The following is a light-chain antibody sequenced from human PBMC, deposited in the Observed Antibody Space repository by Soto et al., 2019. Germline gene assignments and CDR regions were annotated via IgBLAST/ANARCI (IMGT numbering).Light chain of an antibody. CDR3: SSYGGSNNDVV. CDR2: EVT. Sequence: QSVLTQPPSASWSPGQSVTISCTGPSSDVGGYNYVSWYQQHPGKAPKLIIDEVTNRPSGVPDRFSGSKSANTASLTVSGLQAEDEADYYCSSYGGSNNDVVFGGGTKLTVL. V-gene: IGLV2-8*01. CDR1: SSDVGGYNY. J-gene: IGLJ2*01.